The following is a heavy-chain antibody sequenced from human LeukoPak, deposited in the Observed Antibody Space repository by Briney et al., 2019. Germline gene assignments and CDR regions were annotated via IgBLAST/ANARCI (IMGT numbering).Heavy chain of an antibody. D-gene: IGHD6-6*01. CDR1: GGSMSSYY. CDR3: ARQKYSRFFNWFDP. Sequence: KPSETLSLTCTVSGGSMSSYYWSWIRQPPGKGLEWIGYIYYSGSTNYNPSLKSRVTISVDTSKNQFSLWLSSVTAADTAVYYCARQKYSRFFNWFDPWGQGTLVTVSS. CDR2: IYYSGST. J-gene: IGHJ5*02. V-gene: IGHV4-59*08.